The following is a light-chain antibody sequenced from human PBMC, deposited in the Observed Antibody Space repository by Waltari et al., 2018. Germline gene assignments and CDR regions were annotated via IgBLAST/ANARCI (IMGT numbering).Light chain of an antibody. CDR1: TPNIGNNY. CDR3: GTWDSSLGIGV. CDR2: EDN. Sequence: SVLTQAPSVSAAPGQKVTISCSGSTPNIGNNYVSWYQQFPGTAPKLPIYEDNRRPSGIPDRFSGSKSGASATLGITGLQTGDEANYYCGTWDSSLGIGVLGGGTRVTVL. J-gene: IGLJ3*02. V-gene: IGLV1-51*01.